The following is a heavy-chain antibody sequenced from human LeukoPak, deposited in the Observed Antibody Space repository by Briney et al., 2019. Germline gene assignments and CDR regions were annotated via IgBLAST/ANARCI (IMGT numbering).Heavy chain of an antibody. J-gene: IGHJ3*02. V-gene: IGHV3-21*01. Sequence: GGSLRLSCAASGFTFSSYSMNWVRQAPGKGLEWVSSISSSSSYIYYADSVKGRFTISRDNAKNSLYLQMNSLRAEDTAVYYCARVAITTPSYAFDIWGQGTMVTVSS. CDR2: ISSSSSYI. CDR1: GFTFSSYS. D-gene: IGHD3-16*01. CDR3: ARVAITTPSYAFDI.